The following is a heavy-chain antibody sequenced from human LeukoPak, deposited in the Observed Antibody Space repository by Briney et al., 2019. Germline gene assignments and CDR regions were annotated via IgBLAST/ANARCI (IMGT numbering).Heavy chain of an antibody. CDR3: ARGSRYSCGY. CDR1: GGSIGSGSYY. D-gene: IGHD5-18*01. Sequence: TSETLSPTCTVSGGSIGSGSYYWSWIRQPAGKGLEWIGRIYTSGSTNYNPSLKSRVTISVDTSKNQFSLKLSSVTAADTAVYYCARGSRYSCGYWGQGTLVTVSS. CDR2: IYTSGST. J-gene: IGHJ4*02. V-gene: IGHV4-61*02.